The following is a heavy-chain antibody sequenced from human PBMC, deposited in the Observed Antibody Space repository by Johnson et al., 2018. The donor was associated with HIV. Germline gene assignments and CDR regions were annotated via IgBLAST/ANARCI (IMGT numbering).Heavy chain of an antibody. CDR2: IWYDGSNK. V-gene: IGHV3-33*01. Sequence: QVQLVESGGGVVQPGRSLRLSCAASGFTFSSYGMHWVRQAPGKGLEWVAVIWYDGSNKYYAASVKGRFTISRDDSKNSLYLQMNSLKIEDTAVYYCARDGYSGGFDIWGQGTMVTVSP. D-gene: IGHD2-21*01. CDR1: GFTFSSYG. J-gene: IGHJ3*02. CDR3: ARDGYSGGFDI.